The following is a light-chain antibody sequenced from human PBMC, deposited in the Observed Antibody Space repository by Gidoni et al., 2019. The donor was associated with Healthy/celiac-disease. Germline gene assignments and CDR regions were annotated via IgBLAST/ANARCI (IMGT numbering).Light chain of an antibody. CDR3: SSYTSSSTLGV. CDR2: DVS. CDR1: SSDVGGYNY. V-gene: IGLV2-14*03. Sequence: QSALTQPASVSGSPGQSITISCTGTSSDVGGYNYVSWYQQHPGKAPKLMIYDVSNRPSGVSNRFSGSKSGNTASLTNSGLQAEDEADYYCSSYTSSSTLGVFGGGTKLTVL. J-gene: IGLJ2*01.